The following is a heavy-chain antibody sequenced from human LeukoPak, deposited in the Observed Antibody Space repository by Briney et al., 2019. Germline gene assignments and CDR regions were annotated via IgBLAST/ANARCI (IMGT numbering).Heavy chain of an antibody. D-gene: IGHD3-3*01. CDR1: GGTFSSYA. CDR3: ARAVSESDY. J-gene: IGHJ4*02. CDR2: INPSGGST. V-gene: IGHV1-46*01. Sequence: ASVKVSCKASGGTFSSYAISWVRQAPGQGLEWMGIINPSGGSTSYAQKFQGRVTMTRDMSTSTVYMELSSLRSEDTAVYYCARAVSESDYWGQGTLVTVSS.